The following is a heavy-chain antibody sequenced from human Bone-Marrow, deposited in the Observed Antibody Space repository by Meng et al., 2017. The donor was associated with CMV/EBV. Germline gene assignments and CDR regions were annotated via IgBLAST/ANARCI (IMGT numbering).Heavy chain of an antibody. J-gene: IGHJ3*02. CDR1: GDSVSSNCAA. CDR2: TYYRSKWYN. CDR3: ARDPEADYSAFDI. Sequence: SQTLSLTCAISGDSVSSNCAAWKWIRQSPPRGLEWLGRTYYRSKWYNDYAVSVKSRITINPDTSKNQFSLQLNSVTPEDTAVYYCARDPEADYSAFDIWGQGTMVTVSS. V-gene: IGHV6-1*01. D-gene: IGHD2-15*01.